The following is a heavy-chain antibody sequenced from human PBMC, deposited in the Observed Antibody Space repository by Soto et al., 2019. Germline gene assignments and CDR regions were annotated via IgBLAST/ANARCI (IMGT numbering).Heavy chain of an antibody. CDR2: IYHSGST. D-gene: IGHD4-17*01. CDR3: ARDLLQDTEYGPRKQNWFDP. CDR1: GGSISSSNW. Sequence: PSETLSLTCAVSGGSISSSNWWSWVRQPPGKGLEWIGEIYHSGSTNYNPSLKSRVTISVDKSKNQFSLKLSSVTAADTAVYYCARDLLQDTEYGPRKQNWFDPWGQGTLVTVSS. J-gene: IGHJ5*02. V-gene: IGHV4-4*02.